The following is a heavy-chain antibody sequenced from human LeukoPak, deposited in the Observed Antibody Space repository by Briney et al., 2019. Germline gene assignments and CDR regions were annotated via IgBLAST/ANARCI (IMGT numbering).Heavy chain of an antibody. CDR3: AREVCGGDCYSPLDY. Sequence: GSLRLSCAASGFTFSSYGMSWVRQAPGKGLEWVSAISGSGGSTYYADSVKGRFTISRDNSKNTLYLQMNSLRAEDTAVYYCAREVCGGDCYSPLDYWGQGTLVTVPS. D-gene: IGHD2-21*02. CDR1: GFTFSSYG. CDR2: ISGSGGST. J-gene: IGHJ4*02. V-gene: IGHV3-23*01.